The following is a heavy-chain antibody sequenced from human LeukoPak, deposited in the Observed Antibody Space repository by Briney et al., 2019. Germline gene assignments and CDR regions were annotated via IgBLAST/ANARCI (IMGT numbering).Heavy chain of an antibody. Sequence: SETLSLTCTVSGGSISSYYWSWIRQPPGKGLEWIGEIYHSGSSNYNPSLKSRVTISVDKSKNQFSLKLSSVTAADTAVYYCARGLMTTGRSNYDCWGQGTLVTVSS. CDR1: GGSISSYY. CDR2: IYHSGSS. CDR3: ARGLMTTGRSNYDC. V-gene: IGHV4-59*12. J-gene: IGHJ4*02. D-gene: IGHD4-17*01.